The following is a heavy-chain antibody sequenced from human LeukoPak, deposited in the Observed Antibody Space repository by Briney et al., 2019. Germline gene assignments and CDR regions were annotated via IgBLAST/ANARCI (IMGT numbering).Heavy chain of an antibody. D-gene: IGHD3-10*01. J-gene: IGHJ4*02. V-gene: IGHV3-48*02. Sequence: GGSLRLSCAASGFTLSSYSMNWVRQAPGKGLEWVSYIGSTTTIYYADSVKGRFNISRDNAKNSLYLQMNNLGDEDTAVYYCARDTPSRGSFDYWGQGTLVTVSS. CDR1: GFTLSSYS. CDR2: IGSTTTI. CDR3: ARDTPSRGSFDY.